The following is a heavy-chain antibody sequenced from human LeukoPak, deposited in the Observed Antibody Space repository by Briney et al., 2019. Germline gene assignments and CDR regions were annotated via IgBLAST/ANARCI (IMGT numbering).Heavy chain of an antibody. CDR2: IYPSGST. CDR1: GGSISSGNW. CDR3: ARGRSVGYSYGYSYYYMDV. D-gene: IGHD5-18*01. Sequence: SETLSLTCAVSGGSISSGNWWSWVRQPPGKGLEWIGEIYPSGSTNYNPSLKSRVTISVDKSKNQFSLKLSSVTAADTAVYYCARGRSVGYSYGYSYYYMDVWGKGTTVTVSS. V-gene: IGHV4-4*02. J-gene: IGHJ6*03.